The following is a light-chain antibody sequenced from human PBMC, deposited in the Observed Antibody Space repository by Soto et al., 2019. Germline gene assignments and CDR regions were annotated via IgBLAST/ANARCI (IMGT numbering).Light chain of an antibody. CDR3: QQYNNWPQT. CDR1: QSVGTN. CDR2: GVS. V-gene: IGKV3-15*01. Sequence: ERVMTQSPVTLSVSPGESVTLSCRASQSVGTNLAWYQQKPGQAPSLLIYGVSTRATGIPTRFSGSGSGRQFHPPLRKPEVEDFGILYCQQYNNWPQTFGQGTKVEIK. J-gene: IGKJ1*01.